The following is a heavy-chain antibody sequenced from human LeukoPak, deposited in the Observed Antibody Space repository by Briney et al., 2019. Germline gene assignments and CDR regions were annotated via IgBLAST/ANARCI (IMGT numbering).Heavy chain of an antibody. CDR1: GFTFSSYA. CDR3: ARSYFDILTGFYRSFDASDM. J-gene: IGHJ3*02. Sequence: GGSLLLSCATSGFTFSSYAMSWVRQAPGKGLEWVSSISGSGGNTYYADSVKGRFTISRDNSKNTLYLQMNSLRAEDTAVYSCARSYFDILTGFYRSFDASDMWGQGTMVPVSS. CDR2: ISGSGGNT. V-gene: IGHV3-23*01. D-gene: IGHD3-9*01.